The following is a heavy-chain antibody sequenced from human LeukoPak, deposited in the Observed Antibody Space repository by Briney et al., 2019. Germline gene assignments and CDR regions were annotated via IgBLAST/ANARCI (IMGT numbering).Heavy chain of an antibody. Sequence: PGRSLGLSCAASGFTFSNYAMHWVRQAPGKGLEGVAVISYDGSNKYYADSVKGRFTISRDNSKNTLYLQMNSLRAEDTAVYYCARDYSTMGWGGNWFDPWGQGTLVTVSS. D-gene: IGHD3-10*01. CDR1: GFTFSNYA. CDR2: ISYDGSNK. J-gene: IGHJ5*02. V-gene: IGHV3-30*04. CDR3: ARDYSTMGWGGNWFDP.